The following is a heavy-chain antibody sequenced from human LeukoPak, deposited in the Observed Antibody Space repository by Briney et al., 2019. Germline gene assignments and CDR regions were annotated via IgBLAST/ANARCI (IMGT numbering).Heavy chain of an antibody. CDR3: ARGYCSGGSCYPPRY. CDR1: GGSISSYY. CDR2: IYYSGST. J-gene: IGHJ4*02. D-gene: IGHD2-15*01. V-gene: IGHV4-59*01. Sequence: PSETLSLTCTVFGGSISSYYWSWIRQPPGKGLEWIGYIYYSGSTNYNPSLKSRVTISVDTSKNQFSLKLSSVTAADTAVSYCARGYCSGGSCYPPRYWGQGTLVTVSS.